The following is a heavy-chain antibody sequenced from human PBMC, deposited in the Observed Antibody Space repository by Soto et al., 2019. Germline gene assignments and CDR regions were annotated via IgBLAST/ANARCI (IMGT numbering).Heavy chain of an antibody. Sequence: SQTLSLTCAISGDSVSSNSAAWNWIRQSLSRGLEWLGRTYYRSKWYNDYAVSVKSRITINPDTSKNQFSLQLNSVTPEDTAVYYCARCPAGYYYGMDVWGQGTTVTVSS. D-gene: IGHD6-13*01. CDR1: GDSVSSNSAA. CDR2: TYYRSKWYN. V-gene: IGHV6-1*01. CDR3: ARCPAGYYYGMDV. J-gene: IGHJ6*02.